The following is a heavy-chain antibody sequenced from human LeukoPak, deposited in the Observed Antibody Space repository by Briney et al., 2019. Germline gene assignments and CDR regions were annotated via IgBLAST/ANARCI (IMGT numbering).Heavy chain of an antibody. CDR1: GGSVISTNW. V-gene: IGHV4-4*02. Sequence: MASETLSLTCGVSGGSVISTNWWTWVRQPPGKGLEWIGEVHLDGRTNYNPSLESRLTISVDLSENHVSLKLTSVTAADTAVYYCAREGGFYRPLDYSGQGTLVTVSS. CDR2: VHLDGRT. J-gene: IGHJ4*02. CDR3: AREGGFYRPLDY. D-gene: IGHD3-3*01.